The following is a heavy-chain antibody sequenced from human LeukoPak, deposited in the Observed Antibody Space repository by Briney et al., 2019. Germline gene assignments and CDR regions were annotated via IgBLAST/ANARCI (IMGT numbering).Heavy chain of an antibody. Sequence: GGSLRLSCAASGFTFSSYAMSWVRQAPGKGLEWVSAISGSGGSTYYADSVRGRFTISRDNAKTTLYLQMSSLRAEDTAVYYCARSVPWQAAFDIWGQGTMVTVSS. CDR1: GFTFSSYA. V-gene: IGHV3-23*01. CDR3: ARSVPWQAAFDI. J-gene: IGHJ3*02. CDR2: ISGSGGST.